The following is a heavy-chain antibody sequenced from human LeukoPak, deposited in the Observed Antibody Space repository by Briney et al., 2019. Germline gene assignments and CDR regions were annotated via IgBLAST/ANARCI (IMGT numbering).Heavy chain of an antibody. Sequence: SETLSLTCTVSGGSISSYYWSWIRQSPGKGLQWIGSFFPRGTNYYNPSLKSRVIISVDTSKNQFSLRLRSVTAADTAVYYCARHDGTGYYNPLDYWGQGTLVIVSS. CDR1: GGSISSYY. J-gene: IGHJ4*02. D-gene: IGHD3-9*01. CDR2: FFPRGTN. V-gene: IGHV4-39*01. CDR3: ARHDGTGYYNPLDY.